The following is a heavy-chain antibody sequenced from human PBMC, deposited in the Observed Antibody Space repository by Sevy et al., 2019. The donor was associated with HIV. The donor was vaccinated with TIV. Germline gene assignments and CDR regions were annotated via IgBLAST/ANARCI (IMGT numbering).Heavy chain of an antibody. CDR3: AEGHGDCSFDY. V-gene: IGHV3-23*01. Sequence: GGSLRLSCAASGFTFSSYAMSWVRQAPGKGLEWVSAISGSGGGTYYADSVKGRFTISRDNSKNTLYLQMNSLRAEDTAVYYCAEGHGDCSFDYWGQGTLVTVSS. CDR2: ISGSGGGT. J-gene: IGHJ4*02. D-gene: IGHD2-21*02. CDR1: GFTFSSYA.